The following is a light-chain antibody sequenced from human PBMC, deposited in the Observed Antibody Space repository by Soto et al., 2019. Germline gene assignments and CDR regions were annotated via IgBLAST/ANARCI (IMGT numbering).Light chain of an antibody. V-gene: IGLV2-14*01. CDR3: SSYTSSVTYV. CDR1: TSDVGGYNY. J-gene: IGLJ1*01. CDR2: EVT. Sequence: QAVVTQPASVSGSPGQSITISCTGTTSDVGGYNYVSWYQQHPGEAPKLMIYEVTNRPSGVSDRFSGSKSGNTASLTISGLQAEDEADYYCSSYTSSVTYVFGTGTKVTVL.